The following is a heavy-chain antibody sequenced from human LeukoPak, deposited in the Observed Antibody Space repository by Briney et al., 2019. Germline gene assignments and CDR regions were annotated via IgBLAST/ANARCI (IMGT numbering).Heavy chain of an antibody. CDR3: AKSGTRYSSGWYEGYYFDY. CDR2: ISYDGSNK. V-gene: IGHV3-30*18. D-gene: IGHD6-19*01. CDR1: GFTFSSYG. J-gene: IGHJ4*02. Sequence: GGSLRLSCAASGFTFSSYGMHWVRQAPGKGLEWVAVISYDGSNKYYADSVKGRFTISRDNSKNTLHLQMNSLKAEDTAVYYCAKSGTRYSSGWYEGYYFDYWGQGTLVTVS.